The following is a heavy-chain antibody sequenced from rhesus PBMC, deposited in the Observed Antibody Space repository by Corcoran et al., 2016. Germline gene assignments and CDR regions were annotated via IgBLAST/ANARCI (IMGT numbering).Heavy chain of an antibody. Sequence: QVQLQESGPGLAKPSATLSRTCADSGCSISGYHYWRWIRPAPGKGLVWIGSIQVSGGSNYLSPSLKGRVARSVDMSKTLYSLKLSSVTATDTALYYCAGCETPGLFDYWGQGVLVTVSS. V-gene: IGHV4S14*01. CDR2: IQVSGGSN. CDR3: AGCETPGLFDY. D-gene: IGHD2-33*01. J-gene: IGHJ4*01. CDR1: GCSISGYHY.